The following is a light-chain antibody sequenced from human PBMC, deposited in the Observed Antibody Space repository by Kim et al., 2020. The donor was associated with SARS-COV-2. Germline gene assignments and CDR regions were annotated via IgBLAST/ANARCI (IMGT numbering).Light chain of an antibody. CDR1: ALPKQY. V-gene: IGLV3-25*03. CDR3: QSADPTDSYEM. J-gene: IGLJ3*02. CDR2: KDI. Sequence: SYELTQPPSVSVSPGQTARITCSGDALPKQYAYWYQQKSGQAPLLVIYKDIKRPSGIPERFSGSSSGTTVTLTIRGVQAEDEADYYCQSADPTDSYEMFG.